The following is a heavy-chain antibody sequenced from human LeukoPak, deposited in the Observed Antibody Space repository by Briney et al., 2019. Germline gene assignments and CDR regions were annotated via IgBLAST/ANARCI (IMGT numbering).Heavy chain of an antibody. CDR1: GGSISSSSYY. D-gene: IGHD5-18*01. CDR3: AIGGYSFGLLVDY. V-gene: IGHV4-39*07. Sequence: SETLSLTCTVSGGSISSSSYYWGWIRQPPGKGLEWIGSIYYSGSTYYNPSLKGRVTMSVDTSKNQFSLKLSSVTAADTAVYYCAIGGYSFGLLVDYWGQGTLVTVSS. CDR2: IYYSGST. J-gene: IGHJ4*02.